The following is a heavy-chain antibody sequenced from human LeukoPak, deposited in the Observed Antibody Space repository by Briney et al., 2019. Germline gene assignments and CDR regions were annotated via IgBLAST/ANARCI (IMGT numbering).Heavy chain of an antibody. CDR1: GFTSRNYA. CDR3: ARRVVAGQTYYFDF. V-gene: IGHV3-23*01. CDR2: ISGCGGNT. D-gene: IGHD6-19*01. Sequence: GGLLRLSRGASGFTSRNYAMNGVSRTPGKGRKWESVISGCGGNTYYPDSVQSRLTISRDEPKNTLYQQVNSLRAEDTAVYYCARRVVAGQTYYFDFWGEGPLVTVSS. J-gene: IGHJ4*02.